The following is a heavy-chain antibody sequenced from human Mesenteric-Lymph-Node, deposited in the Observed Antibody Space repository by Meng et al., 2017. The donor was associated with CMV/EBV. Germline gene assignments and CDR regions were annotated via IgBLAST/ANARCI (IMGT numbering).Heavy chain of an antibody. V-gene: IGHV3-48*04. Sequence: GGSLRLSCAASGFSFSIYSMNWVRQAPGKGLEWVSYISSSSSSMFYADSVKGRFTISRDNAKNSLYLQMNSLRAEDTGVYYCARDNYGGSVRTFDYWGLGTLVTVS. CDR3: ARDNYGGSVRTFDY. J-gene: IGHJ4*02. CDR2: ISSSSSSM. D-gene: IGHD2-21*01. CDR1: GFSFSIYS.